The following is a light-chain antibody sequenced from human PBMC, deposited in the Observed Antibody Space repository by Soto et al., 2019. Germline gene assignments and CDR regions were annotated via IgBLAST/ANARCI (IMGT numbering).Light chain of an antibody. CDR1: QSVSSGN. V-gene: IGKV3-20*01. Sequence: IVLAQSPGTLSFSPGQIATLSFRASQSVSSGNLAWYQQKPGQAPRLLIYGTSNRATGIPDRFTGSGSGTEFTLTIIRLEREDFAVYYCQQYGTSPKTFGQGTKVDIK. CDR3: QQYGTSPKT. CDR2: GTS. J-gene: IGKJ1*01.